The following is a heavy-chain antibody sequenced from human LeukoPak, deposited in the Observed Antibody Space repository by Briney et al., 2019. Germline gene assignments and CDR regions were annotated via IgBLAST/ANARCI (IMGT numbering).Heavy chain of an antibody. CDR3: ARMQTPGFSFDY. V-gene: IGHV4-59*01. CDR1: GGSIRSYY. Sequence: SETLSLTCTVSGGSIRSYYWTWIRQPPGKGLEWIGYIYYSGSTNYNPSLKSRVTISVDTSKSQFSLNLSSVTAADTAVYYCARMQTPGFSFDYWGQGTLVNVSS. D-gene: IGHD4-23*01. J-gene: IGHJ4*02. CDR2: IYYSGST.